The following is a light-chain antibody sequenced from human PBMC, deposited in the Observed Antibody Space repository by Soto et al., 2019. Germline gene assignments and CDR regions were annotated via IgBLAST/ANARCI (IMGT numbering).Light chain of an antibody. CDR3: CSYAGRNTFWV. J-gene: IGLJ3*02. V-gene: IGLV2-23*02. CDR1: SSDVGTYNF. Sequence: QSALTQPASVSGSPGQSITISCTGTSSDVGTYNFVSWYQQHPGKAPKLIIFEVIKRPSGVSNRFSGSKSGNTASLRISGLQAEDEADYFCCSYAGRNTFWVFGGGTQLTVL. CDR2: EVI.